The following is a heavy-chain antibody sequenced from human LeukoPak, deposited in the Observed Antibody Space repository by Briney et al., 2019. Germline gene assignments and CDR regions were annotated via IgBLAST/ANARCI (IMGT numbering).Heavy chain of an antibody. J-gene: IGHJ4*02. CDR3: ARTPPVRFAFWSGDVKFFDY. CDR2: LNPNTGDT. Sequence: GASVKVSCKASGYTFTDSDIHWVRQASGRGPEWMGWLNPNTGDTDYAQKFQGRVTITIDTSISTAYMELRSLRSEDTAVYYCARTPPVRFAFWSGDVKFFDYWGQGTLVTVSS. V-gene: IGHV1-8*03. D-gene: IGHD3-3*01. CDR1: GYTFTDSD.